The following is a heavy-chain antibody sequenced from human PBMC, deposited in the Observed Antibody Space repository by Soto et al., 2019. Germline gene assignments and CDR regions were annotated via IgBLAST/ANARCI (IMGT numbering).Heavy chain of an antibody. Sequence: SETLSLTCTVSGGSISSYCWSWIRQPPGKGLEWIGYIYYSGSTNYNPSLKSRVTISVDTSKNQFSLKLSSVTAADTAVYYCARPRVRGAAYSWFDPWGQGTLVTVSS. D-gene: IGHD6-13*01. J-gene: IGHJ5*02. V-gene: IGHV4-59*01. CDR3: ARPRVRGAAYSWFDP. CDR1: GGSISSYC. CDR2: IYYSGST.